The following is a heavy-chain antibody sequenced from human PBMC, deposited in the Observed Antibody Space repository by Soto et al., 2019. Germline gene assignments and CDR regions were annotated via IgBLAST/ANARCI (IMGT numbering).Heavy chain of an antibody. CDR2: ISGSGGST. Sequence: PGGSLRLSCAASGFTFSSYAMSWVRQAPGKGLEWVSAISGSGGSTYYADSVKGRFTISRGNSKNTLYLQMNSLKTEDTAVYYCTTREYYDFWSGCSWDQGTLVTVSS. D-gene: IGHD3-3*01. CDR1: GFTFSSYA. V-gene: IGHV3-23*01. J-gene: IGHJ5*02. CDR3: TTREYYDFWSGCS.